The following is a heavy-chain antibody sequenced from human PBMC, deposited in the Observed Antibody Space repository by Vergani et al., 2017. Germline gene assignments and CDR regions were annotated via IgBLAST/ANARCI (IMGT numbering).Heavy chain of an antibody. CDR3: ASLFSVADYFDY. CDR2: ISYDGSNK. V-gene: IGHV3-30*03. CDR1: GFTFSSYG. Sequence: QVQLVESGRGVVQPGRSLRLSCAASGFTFSSYGMHWVRQAPGKGLEWVAVISYDGSNKYYADSVKSRFTISRDNSKNTLYLQMNSLRAEDTAVYYCASLFSVADYFDYGGQGTLVTVSS. D-gene: IGHD6-19*01. J-gene: IGHJ4*02.